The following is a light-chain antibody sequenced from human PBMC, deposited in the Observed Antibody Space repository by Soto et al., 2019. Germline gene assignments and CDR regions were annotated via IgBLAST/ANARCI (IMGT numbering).Light chain of an antibody. CDR1: NNDVGAYTY. CDR3: CSYAGSSTWV. V-gene: IGLV2-23*02. Sequence: QSVLTQPASVSGSPGQSITISCTGTNNDVGAYTYVSWYQQHPGKAPRLIIYEVSDRPSGVSDRFSGSKSGNTASLTISGLQAEDEADYYCCSYAGSSTWVFGGGTKVTVL. CDR2: EVS. J-gene: IGLJ3*02.